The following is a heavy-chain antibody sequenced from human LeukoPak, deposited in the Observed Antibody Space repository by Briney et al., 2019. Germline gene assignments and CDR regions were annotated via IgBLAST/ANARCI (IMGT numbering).Heavy chain of an antibody. CDR3: AGGGYDFWSGYLYHYFDY. D-gene: IGHD3-3*01. Sequence: SETLSLTCTVSGGSISSSSYYWGWIRQPPGKCLECIGSIYYSGSTYYNPSLKSRVTISVDTSKKQFSLKLSSVTAADTAVYYCAGGGYDFWSGYLYHYFDYWGQGTLVTVSS. V-gene: IGHV4-39*07. J-gene: IGHJ4*02. CDR1: GGSISSSSYY. CDR2: IYYSGST.